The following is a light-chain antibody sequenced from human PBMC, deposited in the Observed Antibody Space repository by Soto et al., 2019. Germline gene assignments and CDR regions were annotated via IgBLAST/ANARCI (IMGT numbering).Light chain of an antibody. J-gene: IGKJ1*01. CDR1: QTIVSTY. Sequence: EVVLTQSPGTLSLSPGERATLYCRTSQTIVSTYLAWYQQKAGQAPRLLMYGTSSLATGIPDRFSGSGSGTDFTLTISSVEPEDFAIYYCQQYSGSPPRTFGQGTKVEIK. CDR2: GTS. V-gene: IGKV3-20*01. CDR3: QQYSGSPPRT.